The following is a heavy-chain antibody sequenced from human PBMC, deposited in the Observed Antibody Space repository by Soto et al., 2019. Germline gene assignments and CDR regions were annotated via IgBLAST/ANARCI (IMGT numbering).Heavy chain of an antibody. D-gene: IGHD1-1*01. V-gene: IGHV3-9*01. J-gene: IGHJ3*02. CDR2: ISWNSGSI. CDR1: GFTFDDYG. Sequence: EVPLVESGGGLVQPGRSLRLSCAASGFTFDDYGMHWVRQAPGKGLEWVSGISWNSGSIGYADSVKGRFTISRDNAKNSLYLQRNSLRADDTALYYCAKGQGNWNDGDDFDIWGQGTMVTVSS. CDR3: AKGQGNWNDGDDFDI.